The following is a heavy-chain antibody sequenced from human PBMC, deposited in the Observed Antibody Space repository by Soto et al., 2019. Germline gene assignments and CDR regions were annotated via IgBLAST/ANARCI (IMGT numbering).Heavy chain of an antibody. D-gene: IGHD5-18*01. CDR2: IYYSGST. CDR1: GGSISSGGYY. CDR3: ARTQSYGYIYFDY. Sequence: SETLSLTCTVSGGSISSGGYYWSRIRQHPGKGLEWIGYIYYSGSTYYNPSLKSRVTISVDTSKNQFSLKLSSVTAADTAVYYCARTQSYGYIYFDYGGQGTLVTVSS. V-gene: IGHV4-31*03. J-gene: IGHJ4*02.